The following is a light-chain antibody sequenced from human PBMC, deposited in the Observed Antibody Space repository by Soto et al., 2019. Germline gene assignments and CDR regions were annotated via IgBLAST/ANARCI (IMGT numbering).Light chain of an antibody. CDR1: DSNIGDHY. Sequence: QSVLTQPPSVSAAPGQKVTISCSGSDSNIGDHYVSWYQQVPGTAPKLLIYDDNNRPSGIPERFSGSKSGTSATLGITGLQTGDEADYYCGTWDSRLTAVVFGGGTKVTVL. CDR3: GTWDSRLTAVV. CDR2: DDN. V-gene: IGLV1-51*01. J-gene: IGLJ2*01.